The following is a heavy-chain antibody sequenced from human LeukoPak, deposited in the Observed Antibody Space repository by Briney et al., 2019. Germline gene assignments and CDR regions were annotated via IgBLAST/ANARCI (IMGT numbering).Heavy chain of an antibody. CDR3: ARDGGSNTAMVFGN. D-gene: IGHD5-18*01. CDR2: INPSGCST. J-gene: IGHJ4*02. Sequence: ASVKVSCKASGYTFTSYYMHCVRQAPGQGLEGMGRINPSGCSTSYAQKFQGRVTMTRDMYTSTVYMELSSLRSEDTDVYYCARDGGSNTAMVFGNWGQGTLVTVSS. CDR1: GYTFTSYY. V-gene: IGHV1-46*01.